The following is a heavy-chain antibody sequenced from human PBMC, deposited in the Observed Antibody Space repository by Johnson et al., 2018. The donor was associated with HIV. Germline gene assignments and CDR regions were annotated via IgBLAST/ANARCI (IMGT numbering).Heavy chain of an antibody. V-gene: IGHV3-64*04. J-gene: IGHJ3*02. D-gene: IGHD5-24*01. CDR2: ISWNSGST. CDR3: ARGMARIAFDI. CDR1: GFSFSSYA. Sequence: QVQLVESGGGLIQPGGSLRLSCAASGFSFSSYAMHWVRQAPGKGLEWVSGISWNSGSTYYADSVKGRFTISRDNSKNTLYLQMNSLRAEDTAVYYCARGMARIAFDIWGQGTMVTVSS.